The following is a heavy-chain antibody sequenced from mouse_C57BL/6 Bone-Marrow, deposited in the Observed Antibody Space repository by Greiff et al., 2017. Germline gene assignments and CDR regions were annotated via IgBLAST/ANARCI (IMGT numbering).Heavy chain of an antibody. J-gene: IGHJ4*01. CDR2: ISNLAYSI. Sequence: EVKLMESGGGLVQPGGSLKLSCAASGFTFSDYGMAWVRQAPRKGPEWVAFISNLAYSIYYADTVTGRFTISRENAKNTLYLEMSSLRSEDTAMYYCARHYSNLYAMDYWGQGTSVTVSS. CDR3: ARHYSNLYAMDY. V-gene: IGHV5-15*01. CDR1: GFTFSDYG. D-gene: IGHD2-5*01.